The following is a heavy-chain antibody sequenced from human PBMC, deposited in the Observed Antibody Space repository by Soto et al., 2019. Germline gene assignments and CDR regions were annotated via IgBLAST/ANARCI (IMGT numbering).Heavy chain of an antibody. D-gene: IGHD1-1*01. CDR3: ARATGTLRSRNCDY. V-gene: IGHV4-31*03. CDR1: GGSISTVGHY. CDR2: IYHTGSA. J-gene: IGHJ4*02. Sequence: LSLTCSVSGGSISTVGHYWTWIRQPPGKGLEWIGSIYHTGSAYYSKSLRSRLTMSVDTSKSQFSLRLSSVTAADTAVYYCARATGTLRSRNCDYWGQGSLVTVSS.